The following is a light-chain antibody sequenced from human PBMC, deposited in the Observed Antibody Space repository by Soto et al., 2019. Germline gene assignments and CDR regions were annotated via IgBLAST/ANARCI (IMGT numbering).Light chain of an antibody. J-gene: IGLJ1*01. CDR2: GVN. CDR1: NSDVGAYNY. V-gene: IGLV2-14*01. Sequence: QSVLTHPASVSGSPGQSVTISCTGTNSDVGAYNYVSWYQQYPGKAPKLMIYGVNNRPPGVSNRFSGSKSGNTASLTISGLQAEDEADYYCTSFTTSSTYVVGAGTKVTVL. CDR3: TSFTTSSTYV.